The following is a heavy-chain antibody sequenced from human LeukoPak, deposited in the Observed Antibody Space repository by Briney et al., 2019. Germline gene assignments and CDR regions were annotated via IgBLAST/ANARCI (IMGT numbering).Heavy chain of an antibody. V-gene: IGHV4-59*01. CDR2: IYYSGST. D-gene: IGHD3-22*01. CDR3: AGASYDSSGVH. Sequence: PSETLSLTCTVSGGSISSYYWSWLRQPPGKGLEWIGYIYYSGSTNYNPSLTSRVPISVDTSKNQFSLKLSSVTAADTAVYYCAGASYDSSGVHWGQGTLVTVSS. CDR1: GGSISSYY. J-gene: IGHJ4*02.